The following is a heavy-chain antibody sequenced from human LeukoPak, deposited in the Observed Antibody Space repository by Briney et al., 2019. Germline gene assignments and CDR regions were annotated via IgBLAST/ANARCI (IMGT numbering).Heavy chain of an antibody. J-gene: IGHJ6*03. D-gene: IGHD3-10*01. CDR1: GFTFDDYA. CDR3: AKAADYYGSGDYYMDV. CDR2: ISWNSGSI. V-gene: IGHV3-9*01. Sequence: PGRSLRLSCAASGFTFDDYAMHWVRQAPGKGLEWVSGISWNSGSIGYADSVKGRFTISRDNAKNSLYLQMNSLRAEDTALYYCAKAADYYGSGDYYMDVWGKGTTVTISS.